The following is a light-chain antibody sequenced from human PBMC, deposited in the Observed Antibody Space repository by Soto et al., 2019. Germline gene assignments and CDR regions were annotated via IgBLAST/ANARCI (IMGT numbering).Light chain of an antibody. CDR2: GAS. J-gene: IGKJ1*01. CDR1: QSFSSSY. V-gene: IGKV3-20*01. CDR3: QQYDSSPLT. Sequence: EIVLTQSPGTLSLSPGERATLSCRASQSFSSSYLAWYQQKPGQAPRLLIYGASNRATGIPDRFSGSGSGTDFTLTISRLEPEDFAVYYCQQYDSSPLTFGQGTKVEI.